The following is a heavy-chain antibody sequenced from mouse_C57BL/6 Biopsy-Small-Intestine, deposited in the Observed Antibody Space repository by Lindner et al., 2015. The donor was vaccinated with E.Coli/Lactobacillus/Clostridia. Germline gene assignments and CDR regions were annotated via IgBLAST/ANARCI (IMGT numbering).Heavy chain of an antibody. CDR3: ARREYSYSNYGFAY. CDR1: GYTFTSYV. Sequence: VQLQESGPELVKPGASVKMSCKASGYTFTSYVMHWVKQKPGQGLEWIGYINPYNDGTKYNERFKGKATLTSDKSSSTAYMELSSLTSEDSAVYYCARREYSYSNYGFAYWGQGTLVTVYA. D-gene: IGHD2-5*01. CDR2: INPYNDGT. J-gene: IGHJ3*01. V-gene: IGHV1-14*01.